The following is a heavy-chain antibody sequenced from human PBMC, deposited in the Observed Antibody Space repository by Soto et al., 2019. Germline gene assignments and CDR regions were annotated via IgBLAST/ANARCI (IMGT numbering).Heavy chain of an antibody. CDR1: GGSFSGYY. CDR3: ASLDVDPGTLDY. J-gene: IGHJ4*02. CDR2: IKHSGGT. V-gene: IGHV4-34*01. Sequence: PSETLSLTCAVYGGSFSGYYWSWFRQPPGKGLEWIGEIKHSGGTNYNPSLKSRVTISVDTSKNQFSLKLSSVTAADTAVYYCASLDVDPGTLDYWGQGTLVTVSS.